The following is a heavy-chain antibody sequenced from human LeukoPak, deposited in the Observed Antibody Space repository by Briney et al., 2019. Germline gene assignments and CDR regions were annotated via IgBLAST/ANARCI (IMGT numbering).Heavy chain of an antibody. J-gene: IGHJ4*02. V-gene: IGHV3-23*01. CDR2: ISNSGGGT. CDR3: ANNKSPGLTFYFDF. CDR1: GFTFSSYA. D-gene: IGHD1-14*01. Sequence: PGGSLRLSCAASGFTFSSYAMNWVRQAPGKGLEWVSGISNSGGGTYYADSVKGRFTISRDNSKNTLYLQMNSLRVEDTAVYYCANNKSPGLTFYFDFWGQGAPVTVSS.